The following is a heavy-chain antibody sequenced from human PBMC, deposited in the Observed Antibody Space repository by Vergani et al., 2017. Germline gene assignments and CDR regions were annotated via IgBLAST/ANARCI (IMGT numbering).Heavy chain of an antibody. CDR1: GGSISSYY. V-gene: IGHV4-59*12. J-gene: IGHJ4*02. D-gene: IGHD6-13*01. Sequence: QVQLQESGPGLVKPSETLSLICTVSGGSISSYYWSWIRQPPGKGLEWIGYMYYSGSTNYNPSLNSRVTISVDTSKNQFSLKLSSVTAADTAVYYCATHRVAAAGTYYFDYWGQGTLVTVSS. CDR3: ATHRVAAAGTYYFDY. CDR2: MYYSGST.